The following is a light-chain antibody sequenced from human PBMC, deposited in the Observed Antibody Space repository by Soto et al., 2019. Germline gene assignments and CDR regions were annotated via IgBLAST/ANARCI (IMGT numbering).Light chain of an antibody. V-gene: IGKV3-15*01. Sequence: ELVLTQSPATLSVSPGERATLSCRASQGVGSTLAWYQQEPGRAPRLLIYDASTRATGVPARFSGSGSGTKVTLNIRRLESEEFAVYYCQHYLTWPLSFGGGTRVEI. J-gene: IGKJ4*01. CDR2: DAS. CDR1: QGVGST. CDR3: QHYLTWPLS.